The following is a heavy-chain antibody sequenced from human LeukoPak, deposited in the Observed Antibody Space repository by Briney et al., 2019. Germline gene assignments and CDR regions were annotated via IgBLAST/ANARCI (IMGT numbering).Heavy chain of an antibody. CDR3: ARDSPDGSGTYYNDSPDY. CDR1: GYTFTSYG. V-gene: IGHV1-18*04. Sequence: ASVKVSCKASGYTFTSYGISWVRQAPGQGPEWMGWINTYNGNTNYAQNHQGRVTMTTDTSTSTAYMELTNLRSDDTAIYYCARDSPDGSGTYYNDSPDYWGQGTLVTVSS. D-gene: IGHD3-10*01. CDR2: INTYNGNT. J-gene: IGHJ4*02.